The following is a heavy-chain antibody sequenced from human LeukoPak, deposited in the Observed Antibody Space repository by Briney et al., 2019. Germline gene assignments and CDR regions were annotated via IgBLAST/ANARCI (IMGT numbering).Heavy chain of an antibody. CDR1: GFTFSSYS. CDR3: ARDSYYNDSSAPGV. V-gene: IGHV3-21*04. CDR2: ISSSSSYI. Sequence: PGGSLRLSCAASGFTFSSYSMNWVRQAPGKGLEWVSSISSSSSYIYYADSVKGRFTISRDNAKNSLYLQMNILRAEDTAVYYCARDSYYNDSSAPGVWGQGTTVTVSS. D-gene: IGHD3-22*01. J-gene: IGHJ6*02.